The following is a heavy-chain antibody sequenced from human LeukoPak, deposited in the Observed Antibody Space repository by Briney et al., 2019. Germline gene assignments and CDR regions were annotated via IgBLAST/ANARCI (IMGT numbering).Heavy chain of an antibody. CDR1: GGSISSYY. J-gene: IGHJ6*03. V-gene: IGHV4-59*01. CDR2: IYYSGST. D-gene: IGHD3-3*01. Sequence: PSETLSLTCTVSGGSISSYYWSWIRQPPGKGLEWIAYIYYSGSTNYNPSLKSRVTISVDTSKNQFSLKLSSVTAADTAVYYCARDGIGEYDFWSGYYHYYMDVWGKGTTVTVSS. CDR3: ARDGIGEYDFWSGYYHYYMDV.